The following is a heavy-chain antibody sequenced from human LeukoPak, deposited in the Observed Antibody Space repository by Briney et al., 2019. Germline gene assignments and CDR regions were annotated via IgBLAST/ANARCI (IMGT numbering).Heavy chain of an antibody. D-gene: IGHD2-15*01. V-gene: IGHV3-23*01. Sequence: PGGSLRLSCAASGFPFSNYAMSWVRQAPGKGLEWVSTISSGGGSTYYADSVKGRFTISRDDSKNTLHLQVKSLRVEDTASYYCAKDYCSGGACYFFDYWGQGTLVTVSS. CDR2: ISSGGGST. CDR1: GFPFSNYA. J-gene: IGHJ4*02. CDR3: AKDYCSGGACYFFDY.